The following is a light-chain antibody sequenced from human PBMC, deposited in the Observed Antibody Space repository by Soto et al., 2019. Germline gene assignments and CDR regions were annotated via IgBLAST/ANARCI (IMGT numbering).Light chain of an antibody. J-gene: IGLJ3*02. V-gene: IGLV1-40*01. Sequence: QSVLTQPPSVSGAPGQRVTISCTGSSSNIGAGYDVHWYQQLPGTAPKLLIYGNSNRPSGVPDRFSGSKSGTSASLAITGLQAEDEAEYYCQSYDSSLSGWVFGGGPKLTVL. CDR3: QSYDSSLSGWV. CDR2: GNS. CDR1: SSNIGAGYD.